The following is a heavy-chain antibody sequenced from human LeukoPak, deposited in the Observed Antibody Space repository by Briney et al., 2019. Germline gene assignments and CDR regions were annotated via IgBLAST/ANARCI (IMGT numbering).Heavy chain of an antibody. CDR2: IYYSGST. CDR1: GGSISSYY. V-gene: IGHV4-59*08. J-gene: IGHJ4*02. Sequence: SETLSLTCTVSGGSISSYYWSWIRQPPGKGLEWIGYIYYSGSTNYNPSLKSRVTISVDTSKNQFSLKLSSVTAADTAVYYCASGQIDYYXXXGYYLNLPNYWGQGTLV. CDR3: ASGQIDYYXXXGYYLNLPNY. D-gene: IGHD3-22*01.